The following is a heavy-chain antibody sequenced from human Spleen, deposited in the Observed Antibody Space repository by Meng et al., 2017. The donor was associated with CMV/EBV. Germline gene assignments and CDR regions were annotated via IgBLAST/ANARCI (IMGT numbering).Heavy chain of an antibody. V-gene: IGHV4-61*01. CDR2: IYYSGST. D-gene: IGHD1-26*01. CDR3: AREGIGGRRGCFDP. CDR1: GGAVSSGSYY. Sequence: SGGAVSSGSYYWSWIRQPPGKGLEWIGDIYYSGSTNYNPSLKSRVTISVDTSKNQFSLKLSSVTAADTAVYYCAREGIGGRRGCFDPWGQGTLVTVSS. J-gene: IGHJ5*02.